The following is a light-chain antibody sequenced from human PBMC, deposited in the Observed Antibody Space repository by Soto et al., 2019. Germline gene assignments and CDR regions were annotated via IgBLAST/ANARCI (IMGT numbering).Light chain of an antibody. CDR1: QSVSSSY. J-gene: IGKJ1*01. Sequence: EIVLTQSPGTLSFSPLERSTLSCRASQSVSSSYLAWYQQKPGQAPRLLIYDISSRATGIPDRFSGSGSETDFTLTISRLEPEDFAVYYCQQYGSSRTFGQGTKVDIK. CDR3: QQYGSSRT. CDR2: DIS. V-gene: IGKV3-20*01.